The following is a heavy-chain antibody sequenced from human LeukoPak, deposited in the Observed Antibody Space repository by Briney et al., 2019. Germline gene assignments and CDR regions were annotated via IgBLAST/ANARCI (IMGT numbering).Heavy chain of an antibody. V-gene: IGHV3-30*02. CDR1: GFTFSTYD. CDR3: AKSIVVVPAATPPDY. CDR2: IRYDGSNK. D-gene: IGHD2-2*01. Sequence: PGGSLRLSCVASGFTFSTYDMHWVRQAPGKGLEWVAFIRYDGSNKYYADSVKGRFTISRDNSKNTLYLQMNSLRAEDTAVCYCAKSIVVVPAATPPDYWGQGTLVTVSS. J-gene: IGHJ4*02.